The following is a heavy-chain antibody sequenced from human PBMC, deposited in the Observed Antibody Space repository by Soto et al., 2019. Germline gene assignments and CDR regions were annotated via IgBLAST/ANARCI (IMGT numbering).Heavy chain of an antibody. CDR1: GFTFSSYS. J-gene: IGHJ6*02. Sequence: PGGSLRLSCAASGFTFSSYSMNWVRQAPGKGLEWVSSISSSSSYIYYADSVKGRFTISRDNAKNSLYLQMNSLRAEDTAVYYCARVLLDYYYYGMDVWGQGTTVTVSS. CDR3: ARVLLDYYYYGMDV. D-gene: IGHD1-26*01. CDR2: ISSSSSYI. V-gene: IGHV3-21*01.